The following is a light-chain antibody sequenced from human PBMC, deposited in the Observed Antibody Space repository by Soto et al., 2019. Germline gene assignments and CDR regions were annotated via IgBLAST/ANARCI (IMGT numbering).Light chain of an antibody. V-gene: IGKV3-11*01. CDR2: DAS. CDR3: QQRSHWPRLT. J-gene: IGKJ4*01. CDR1: QSVSSY. Sequence: EIVLTQSPATLSLSPGERATLSCRASQSVSSYLAWYQQKPGQAPRLLIYDASNRATGIPARFSGSGSGTEFTLTISSLEPEDFAVYYCQQRSHWPRLTFGGGTKVEIK.